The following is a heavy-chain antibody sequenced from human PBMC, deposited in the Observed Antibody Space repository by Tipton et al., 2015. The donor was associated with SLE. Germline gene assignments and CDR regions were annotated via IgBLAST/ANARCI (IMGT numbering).Heavy chain of an antibody. CDR1: GYTFTSYD. CDR3: ARDWGGALDY. V-gene: IGHV1-18*01. J-gene: IGHJ4*02. D-gene: IGHD3-16*01. CDR2: MNPNSGNT. Sequence: QLVQSGAEVKKPGASVKVSCKASGYTFTSYDINWVRQATGQGLEWMGWMNPNSGNTNYAQKLQGRVTMTTDTSTSTAYMELRSRRSDDTAVYYCARDWGGALDYWGQGTLVTVSS.